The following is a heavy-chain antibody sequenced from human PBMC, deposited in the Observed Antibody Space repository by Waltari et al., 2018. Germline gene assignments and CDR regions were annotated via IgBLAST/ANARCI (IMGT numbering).Heavy chain of an antibody. CDR2: VEPEDGQP. J-gene: IGHJ3*01. CDR1: GYTFSDYY. V-gene: IGHV1-69-2*01. Sequence: EVQLRQSGAELRKPGTPVKISCKAAGYTFSDYYIHWVQQAPGKGLQWVGLVEPEDGQPIYAENFQGRVTITADTSTDTAYLELSSLTSEDTAVFYCATALGDNTSASRPFHLWGQGTVITVSS. D-gene: IGHD3-10*01. CDR3: ATALGDNTSASRPFHL.